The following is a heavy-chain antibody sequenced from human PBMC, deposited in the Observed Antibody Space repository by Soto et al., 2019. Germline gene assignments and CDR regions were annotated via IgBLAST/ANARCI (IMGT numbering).Heavy chain of an antibody. CDR1: GFPFSSYA. CDR2: ISGSGGST. J-gene: IGHJ4*02. D-gene: IGHD1-26*01. Sequence: GGSLRLSCAASGFPFSSYAMSWVRQAPGKGLEWVSTISGSGGSTYYADSVKGRFTISRDNSKNTLYLQMNSLRAEDTAIYYCAKDLLGGSYYVSDYWGQGTLVTVSS. V-gene: IGHV3-23*01. CDR3: AKDLLGGSYYVSDY.